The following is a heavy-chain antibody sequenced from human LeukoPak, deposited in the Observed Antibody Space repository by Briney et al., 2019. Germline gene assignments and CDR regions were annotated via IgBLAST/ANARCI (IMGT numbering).Heavy chain of an antibody. CDR1: GFTFSGYE. V-gene: IGHV3-48*03. CDR2: ICGRGITT. D-gene: IGHD4/OR15-4a*01. CDR3: AGAGVDY. Sequence: GGSLRLSCEASGFTFSGYEMNCVRQAPGEALECISYICGRGITTYYEESVKARFTISRDEAKNSLYLQMNSLRAEDTAVYYCAGAGVDYWGQGTLVTVSS. J-gene: IGHJ4*02.